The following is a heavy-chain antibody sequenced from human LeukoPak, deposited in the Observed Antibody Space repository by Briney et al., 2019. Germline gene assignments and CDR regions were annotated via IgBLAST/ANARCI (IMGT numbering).Heavy chain of an antibody. J-gene: IGHJ4*02. CDR2: IIPILGIA. CDR1: GGTFSSYS. Sequence: SVKVSCKASGGTFSSYSISWVRQAPGQGLEWMGRIIPILGIANYAQKFQGRVTITADKSTSTAYMELSSLRSEDTAVYYCPRDRDSYYYDSSGKFDYWGQGTLVTVSS. CDR3: PRDRDSYYYDSSGKFDY. D-gene: IGHD3-22*01. V-gene: IGHV1-69*04.